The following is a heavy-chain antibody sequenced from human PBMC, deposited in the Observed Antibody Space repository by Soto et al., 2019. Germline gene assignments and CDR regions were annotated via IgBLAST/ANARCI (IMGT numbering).Heavy chain of an antibody. Sequence: GESLKISCKGSGYSFTSYWISWVRQTPGKGLEWMGRIDPSDSYTNYSPSFQGHVTISADKSISTAYLQWSSLKASDTAMYYCASAIVVVPAAMDYYYGMDVWGQGTTVIVSS. J-gene: IGHJ6*02. CDR2: IDPSDSYT. CDR1: GYSFTSYW. CDR3: ASAIVVVPAAMDYYYGMDV. D-gene: IGHD2-2*01. V-gene: IGHV5-10-1*01.